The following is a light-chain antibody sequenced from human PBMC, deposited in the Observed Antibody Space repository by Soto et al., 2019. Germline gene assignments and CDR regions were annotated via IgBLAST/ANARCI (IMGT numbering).Light chain of an antibody. CDR2: GAS. V-gene: IGKV3-20*01. CDR3: QQYGTSPPLT. Sequence: EIVLTQSPGTLSLSPGERATLSCRASQTVSSSYLAWFQQKPGQAPRLLIYGASYRATGIPDRFSGSGSVTDFTLTISRLEPEDFAVYYCQQYGTSPPLTFGAGTRVEV. CDR1: QTVSSSY. J-gene: IGKJ4*01.